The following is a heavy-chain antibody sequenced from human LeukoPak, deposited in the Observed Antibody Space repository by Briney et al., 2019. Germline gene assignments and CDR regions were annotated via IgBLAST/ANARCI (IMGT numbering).Heavy chain of an antibody. J-gene: IGHJ4*02. CDR1: GGSISSYY. CDR3: ARGGPLADSSGYWGY. CDR2: IYYSGST. Sequence: SETLSLTCTVSGGSISSYYWSWIRQPPGKGLEWIGYIYYSGSTNYNPSLKSRVTISVDTSENQFSLKLSSVTAADTAVYYCARGGPLADSSGYWGYWGQGTLVTVSS. V-gene: IGHV4-59*01. D-gene: IGHD3-22*01.